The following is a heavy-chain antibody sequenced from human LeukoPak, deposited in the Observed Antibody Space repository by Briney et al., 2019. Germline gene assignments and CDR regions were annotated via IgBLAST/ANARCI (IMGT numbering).Heavy chain of an antibody. CDR2: IRYDGSNK. Sequence: GGSLRLSCAASGFTFSSYGMHWVRQAPGKGLEWVAFIRYDGSNKYYADSVKGRFTISRDNSKNTLYLQMNSLRAEDTAVYYCAEDQGDHSSSYFDYWGQGTLVTVSS. CDR1: GFTFSSYG. J-gene: IGHJ4*02. V-gene: IGHV3-30*02. CDR3: AEDQGDHSSSYFDY. D-gene: IGHD3-16*01.